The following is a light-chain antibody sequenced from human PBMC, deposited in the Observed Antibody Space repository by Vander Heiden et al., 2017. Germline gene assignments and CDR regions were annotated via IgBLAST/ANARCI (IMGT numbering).Light chain of an antibody. Sequence: DIQMTQSPPILSASLGDRVTITCRASQPISSWLAWYQQKPGKAPELLIYDASSLESGVPSRFSGSGSGTEFTLTISSLQPEDFATYYCQQYQQSDPYPTFGGGTKVEI. J-gene: IGKJ4*01. CDR2: DAS. CDR3: QQYQQSDPYPT. CDR1: QPISSW. V-gene: IGKV1-5*01.